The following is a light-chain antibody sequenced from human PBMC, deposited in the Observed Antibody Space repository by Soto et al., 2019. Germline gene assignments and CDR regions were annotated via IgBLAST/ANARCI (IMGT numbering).Light chain of an antibody. J-gene: IGKJ1*01. V-gene: IGKV3-20*01. Sequence: ERVMTQSPATLSVSPGERATXXXXASQSVSNNYLAWYQQKPGQAPRLLIYGASNRATGIPDRFSGSGSGTDFTLTISRLEPEDFAVYYCQQYCSSGTFGQGTKVDI. CDR1: QSVSNNY. CDR3: QQYCSSGT. CDR2: GAS.